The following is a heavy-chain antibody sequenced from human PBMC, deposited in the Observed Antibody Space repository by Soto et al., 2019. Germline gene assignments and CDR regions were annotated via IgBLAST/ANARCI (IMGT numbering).Heavy chain of an antibody. V-gene: IGHV3-23*01. Sequence: EVQLLESGGGLVQPGSSLRLSCAASGFTFSNYAMSWVRQTPGGGLEWVTSISGSGGSTFYADSVKGRFTISRDNPKNTIYLQMNSLRADDTAVYYCAKGSRDDTLTGFYLTYFDYWGRGTLVTVPS. CDR3: AKGSRDDTLTGFYLTYFDY. J-gene: IGHJ4*02. D-gene: IGHD3-9*01. CDR1: GFTFSNYA. CDR2: ISGSGGST.